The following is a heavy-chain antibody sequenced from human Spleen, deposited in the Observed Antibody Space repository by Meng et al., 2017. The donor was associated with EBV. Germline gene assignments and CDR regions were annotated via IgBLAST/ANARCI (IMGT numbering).Heavy chain of an antibody. J-gene: IGHJ4*02. CDR3: ARDHSGKMATISSGFEL. D-gene: IGHD5-24*01. V-gene: IGHV4-4*02. Sequence: VQRQGSGPGLVKPSGTRSLPCNVAGGSVSSSNWWSWVRQPPGKELEWIGEMYHSGPSDYNPSLKSRVTISVDKSKNQFSLRLTSVTAADTAVYYCARDHSGKMATISSGFELWGQGILVTVSS. CDR2: MYHSGPS. CDR1: GGSVSSSNW.